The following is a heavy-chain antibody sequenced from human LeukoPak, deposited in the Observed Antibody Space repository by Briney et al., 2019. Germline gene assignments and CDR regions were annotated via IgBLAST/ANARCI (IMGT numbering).Heavy chain of an antibody. CDR3: AKSGYDRSGYYFPFDT. D-gene: IGHD3-22*01. Sequence: GGSLRLSCAASGFTFSSYWMHWVRQAPGKGLEWVAVISNDGGNQYYGDSVKGRFIISRDNSKDTLYLQMNSLRADDTAVYYCAKSGYDRSGYYFPFDTWGQGTLVTVSS. CDR1: GFTFSSYW. J-gene: IGHJ4*02. CDR2: ISNDGGNQ. V-gene: IGHV3-30*18.